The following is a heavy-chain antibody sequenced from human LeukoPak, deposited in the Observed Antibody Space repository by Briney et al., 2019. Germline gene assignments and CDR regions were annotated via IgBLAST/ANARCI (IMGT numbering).Heavy chain of an antibody. D-gene: IGHD3/OR15-3a*01. CDR3: ARVLGLGFDY. Sequence: GGSLRLSCAASGFTFSSYSMNWVRQAPGKGLEGVSSISSSSSYIYYADSVKGRFTISRDNAKNSLYLQMNSLRAEDTAVYYCARVLGLGFDYWGQGTLVTVSS. CDR1: GFTFSSYS. V-gene: IGHV3-21*01. CDR2: ISSSSSYI. J-gene: IGHJ4*02.